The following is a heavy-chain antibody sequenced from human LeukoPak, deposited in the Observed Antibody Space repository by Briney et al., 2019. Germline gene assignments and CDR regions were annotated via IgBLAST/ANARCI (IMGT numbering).Heavy chain of an antibody. D-gene: IGHD2-8*01. V-gene: IGHV4-31*03. CDR1: GGSISSGGYY. Sequence: SETLSLTCTVSGGSISSGGYYWSWLRQHPGKGLEWIGYIYYSGSTYYNPSLKSRVTISVDKSKNQFSLKLSSVTAADTAVYYCAREPNPLMYYYYGMDVWGQGTTVTVSS. J-gene: IGHJ6*02. CDR3: AREPNPLMYYYYGMDV. CDR2: IYYSGST.